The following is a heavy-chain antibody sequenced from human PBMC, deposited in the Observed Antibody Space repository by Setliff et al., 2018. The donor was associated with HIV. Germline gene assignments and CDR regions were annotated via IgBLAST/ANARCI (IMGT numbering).Heavy chain of an antibody. CDR2: IHYSGST. CDR3: AGHRDPPGSRWIHYYAYMDV. CDR1: CGFIKNSNYC. J-gene: IGHJ6*03. D-gene: IGHD6-13*01. Sequence: SETLSLTCTVYCGFIKNSNYCWGWIRQPPGKGLEWIGNIHYSGSTYYNRSLKSRVTIPSDTSKNQFSLELSTVTAADRAVYYCAGHRDPPGSRWIHYYAYMDVWGKGTTVTVSS. V-gene: IGHV4-39*01.